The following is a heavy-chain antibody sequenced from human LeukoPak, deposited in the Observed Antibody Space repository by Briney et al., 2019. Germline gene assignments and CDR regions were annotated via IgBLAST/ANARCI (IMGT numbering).Heavy chain of an antibody. D-gene: IGHD2-8*01. V-gene: IGHV3-21*01. CDR1: GFTFSSYS. CDR3: ARDPPMGGDFDY. J-gene: IGHJ4*02. CDR2: ISSSSSYI. Sequence: GGSLRLSCAASGFTFSSYSMNWVRQAPGKGLEWVSSISSSSSYIYYADSVKGRFTISRDNAKNSLYLQMNSLRAEDTAVYYCARDPPMGGDFDYWGQGTLVTVSS.